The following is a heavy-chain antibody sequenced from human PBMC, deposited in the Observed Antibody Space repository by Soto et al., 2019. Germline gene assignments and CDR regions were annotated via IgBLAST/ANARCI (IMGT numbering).Heavy chain of an antibody. D-gene: IGHD3-3*01. CDR3: ARMVLTYDFNWFDP. J-gene: IGHJ5*02. CDR1: GYTFTGYY. CDR2: INPNSGGT. V-gene: IGHV1-2*02. Sequence: QVQLVQSGAEVKKPGASVKVSCKASGYTFTGYYMHWVRHAPGQGREWMGWINPNSGGTNYAQKFQGRVTMTRDTSISTAYMELSRLRSDDTAVYYCARMVLTYDFNWFDPWGQGTLVTVSS.